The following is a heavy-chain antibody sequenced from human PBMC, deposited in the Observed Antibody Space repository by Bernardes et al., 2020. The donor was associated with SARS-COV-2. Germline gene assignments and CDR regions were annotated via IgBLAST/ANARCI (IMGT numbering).Heavy chain of an antibody. CDR2: ISGSGDAT. CDR3: AKGSGSYYYFDY. V-gene: IGHV3-23*01. Sequence: GLSLRLSCVASGFTFSTYVMRWVRQAPGKGLAWVSSISGSGDATYYADSVKGRFTISKDNSKNTLYLQMNSLRAEDTAIYYCAKGSGSYYYFDYWGQGTLVTVS. CDR1: GFTFSTYV. D-gene: IGHD1-26*01. J-gene: IGHJ4*02.